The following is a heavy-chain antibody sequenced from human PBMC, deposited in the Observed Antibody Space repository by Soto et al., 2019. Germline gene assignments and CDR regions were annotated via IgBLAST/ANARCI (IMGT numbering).Heavy chain of an antibody. CDR1: GYTFTSYD. V-gene: IGHV1-8*01. J-gene: IGHJ6*02. CDR3: ARGVDRGVDV. Sequence: QVQLVQSGAEVEKPGASVKVSCKASGYTFTSYDINWLRQATGQGLEWMGWMSPNNGDTGYAQQFQGRLTMTRDTSINTVYVQLSSLSPEDTAIYYCARGVDRGVDVWGQGTTVTVSS. CDR2: MSPNNGDT. D-gene: IGHD3-3*01.